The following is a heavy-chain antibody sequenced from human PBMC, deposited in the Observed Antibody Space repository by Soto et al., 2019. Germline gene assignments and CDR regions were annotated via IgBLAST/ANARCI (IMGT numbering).Heavy chain of an antibody. CDR2: IYHSGST. Sequence: QLQLQESGSGLVKPSQTLSLTCAVSGGSINTATHSWSWIRQPPGKGLEWIGYIYHSGSTYYNPSVKSRVTISIDKSNNHCSLGLSSVTAADTAVYYCARGGGVTTTGDDYWGQGILVTVSS. J-gene: IGHJ4*02. CDR1: GGSINTATHS. V-gene: IGHV4-30-2*01. D-gene: IGHD4-4*01. CDR3: ARGGGVTTTGDDY.